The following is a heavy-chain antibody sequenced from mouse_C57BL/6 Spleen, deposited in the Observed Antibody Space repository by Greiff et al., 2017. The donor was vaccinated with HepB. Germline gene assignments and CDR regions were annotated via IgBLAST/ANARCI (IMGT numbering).Heavy chain of an antibody. CDR1: GYTFTSYG. CDR2: IYPRSGNT. Sequence: VQLQQSGAELARPGASVKLSCKASGYTFTSYGISWVKQRTGQGLEWIGEIYPRSGNTYYHEKFKGKATLTADKSSSTAYMELRSLTSEDSAVYFCARTKDYSNYEWYFDVWGTGTTVTVSS. CDR3: ARTKDYSNYEWYFDV. J-gene: IGHJ1*03. D-gene: IGHD2-5*01. V-gene: IGHV1-81*01.